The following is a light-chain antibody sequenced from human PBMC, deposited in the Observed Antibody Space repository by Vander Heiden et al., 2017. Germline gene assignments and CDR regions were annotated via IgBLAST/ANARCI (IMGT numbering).Light chain of an antibody. V-gene: IGLV1-44*01. CDR1: SSNIGSNH. J-gene: IGLJ2*01. CDR3: ASWDDGLNGLV. CDR2: KND. Sequence: QSVLAPPPSASATPGQRVTISCSGSSSNIGSNHVNWYQHLQGMPPNLLIYKNDQRPSGVPDRASGSKYGTSASRTISGLQSEDEADYYCASWDDGLNGLVFGAGTKLTVL.